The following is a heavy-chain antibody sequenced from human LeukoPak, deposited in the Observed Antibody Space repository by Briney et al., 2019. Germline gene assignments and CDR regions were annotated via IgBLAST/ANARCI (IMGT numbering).Heavy chain of an antibody. V-gene: IGHV3-30-3*01. D-gene: IGHD3-22*01. J-gene: IGHJ4*02. Sequence: PGRSLRLSCVASGSTFSSYAIHWVRQAPGMGLEWMAVISYDGYNKYYADSVKGRFTISRDNSKNTLYLQMNSLRPEDTAVYYCARDGITMIVPWAYWGQGTLVTVSS. CDR3: ARDGITMIVPWAY. CDR1: GSTFSSYA. CDR2: ISYDGYNK.